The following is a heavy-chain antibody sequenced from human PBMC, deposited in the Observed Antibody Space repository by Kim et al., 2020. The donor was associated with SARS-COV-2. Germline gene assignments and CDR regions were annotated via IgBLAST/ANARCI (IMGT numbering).Heavy chain of an antibody. J-gene: IGHJ6*02. D-gene: IGHD3-3*01. V-gene: IGHV3-74*01. CDR2: INSDGSST. CDR3: ARERFLEWLLFETHNYYYGMDV. Sequence: GGSLRLSYAASGFTFSSYWMHWVRQAPGKGLVWVSRINSDGSSTSYADSVKGRFTISRDNAKNTLYLQMNSLRAEDTAVYYCARERFLEWLLFETHNYYYGMDVWGQGTTVTVSS. CDR1: GFTFSSYW.